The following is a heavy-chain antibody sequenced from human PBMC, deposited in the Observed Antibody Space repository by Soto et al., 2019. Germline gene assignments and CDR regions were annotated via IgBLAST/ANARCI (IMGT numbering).Heavy chain of an antibody. CDR3: ARHTSGWHYYDY. V-gene: IGHV3-21*05. D-gene: IGHD6-19*01. J-gene: IGHJ4*02. CDR2: ISGSSRYT. CDR1: GFTFRSYG. Sequence: VQLVESGGGVVQPGRSLRLSCAASGFTFRSYGMHWVRQAPGKGLEWVSYISGSSRYTNFADSVKGRFTISRDNAKNSLYLQMNSLRVEDTAVYYCARHTSGWHYYDYWGQGTPVTVSS.